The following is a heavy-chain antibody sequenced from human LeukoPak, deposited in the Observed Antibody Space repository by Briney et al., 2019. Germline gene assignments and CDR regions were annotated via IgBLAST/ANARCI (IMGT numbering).Heavy chain of an antibody. V-gene: IGHV1-2*06. D-gene: IGHD1-1*01. J-gene: IGHJ4*02. CDR1: GYTFTKYY. CDR3: ARGGEWNDVSF. Sequence: ASVKVSCKASGYTFTKYYMHWVRQAPGQGLEWMGRINPDSGGTDFAQKFQGRVTMTRDTSISTAYMELTRLRSDDTAVYYCARGGEWNDVSFWGQGTPVTVSS. CDR2: INPDSGGT.